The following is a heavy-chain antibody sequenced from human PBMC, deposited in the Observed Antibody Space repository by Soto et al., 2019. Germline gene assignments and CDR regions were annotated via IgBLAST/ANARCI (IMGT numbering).Heavy chain of an antibody. CDR2: LSGSGDRT. D-gene: IGHD6-19*01. J-gene: IGHJ4*02. CDR3: AKDHSDVGRWLALDYFDN. Sequence: EVQLWESGGDLVQPGGSLRLSCAASGLTFSTYAMSWVRQAPGKGLEWVSTLSGSGDRTYYADSVKGRFTISRDNSKNTLYLQMNSLRVEDTATYYCAKDHSDVGRWLALDYFDNWGQGTLVIVSS. CDR1: GLTFSTYA. V-gene: IGHV3-23*01.